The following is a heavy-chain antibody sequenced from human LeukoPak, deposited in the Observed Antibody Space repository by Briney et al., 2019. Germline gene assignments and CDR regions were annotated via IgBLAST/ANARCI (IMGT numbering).Heavy chain of an antibody. J-gene: IGHJ4*02. D-gene: IGHD3-3*01. Sequence: GGSLRLSCAASGFTFSSYWMHWVRHAPGKGLVWVSRINTDGSSTSYADSVKGRFTISRDNAKNTLYLQMNSLRAEDTAVYYCARDPSTDFWSGYTLDYWGQGTLVTVSS. CDR3: ARDPSTDFWSGYTLDY. CDR2: INTDGSST. V-gene: IGHV3-74*01. CDR1: GFTFSSYW.